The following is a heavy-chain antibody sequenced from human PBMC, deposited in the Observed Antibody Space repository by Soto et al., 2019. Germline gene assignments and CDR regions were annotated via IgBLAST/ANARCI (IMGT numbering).Heavy chain of an antibody. CDR3: SRGGGFSGNYL. V-gene: IGHV3-74*01. CDR1: GFSFSDYW. Sequence: EVQLVESGGGLVQPGGSLRLSCAASGFSFSDYWMHWVRQAPGKGLVWVSCIDTDGSTTTYADSVKGRFTISRDNVKNTLYLQMDSLRADDAALYYWSRGGGFSGNYLGGQGTLVTVSS. CDR2: IDTDGSTT. J-gene: IGHJ4*02. D-gene: IGHD1-26*01.